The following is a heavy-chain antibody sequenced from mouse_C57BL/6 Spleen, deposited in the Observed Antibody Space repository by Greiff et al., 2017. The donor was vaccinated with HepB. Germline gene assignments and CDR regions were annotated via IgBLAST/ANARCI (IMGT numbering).Heavy chain of an antibody. D-gene: IGHD1-1*01. Sequence: EVQLQQSGAELVKPGASVKLSCTASGFNIKDYYMHWVKQRTEQGLEWIGRIDPEDGETKYAPKFQGKATITADTSSNTAYLQLSSLTSEDTAVYYCARWSLFITTVVAVFFYYAMDYWGQGTSVTVSS. CDR1: GFNIKDYY. CDR3: ARWSLFITTVVAVFFYYAMDY. J-gene: IGHJ4*01. V-gene: IGHV14-2*01. CDR2: IDPEDGET.